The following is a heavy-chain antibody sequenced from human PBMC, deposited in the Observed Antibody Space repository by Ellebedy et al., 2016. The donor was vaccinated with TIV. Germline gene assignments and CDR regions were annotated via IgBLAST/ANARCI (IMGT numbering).Heavy chain of an antibody. V-gene: IGHV1-24*01. D-gene: IGHD3-22*01. J-gene: IGHJ4*02. Sequence: ASVKVSCXVSGYTLTELSMHWVRQAPGKGLEWMGGFDPEDGETIYAQKFQGRVTMTEDTSTDTAYMELSSLRSEDTAVYYCATGVTMIRGLHFDYWGQGTLVTVSS. CDR3: ATGVTMIRGLHFDY. CDR2: FDPEDGET. CDR1: GYTLTELS.